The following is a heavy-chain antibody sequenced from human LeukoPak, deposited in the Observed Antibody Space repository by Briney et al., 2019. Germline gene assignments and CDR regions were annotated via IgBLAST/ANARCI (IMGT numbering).Heavy chain of an antibody. Sequence: GESLRLSCAASGFTVSSNYMSWVRQAPGKGLEWVSVIYSGGSTYYADSVKGRFTISRDNSKNTLYLQMNSLRAEDTAVYYCAMSNVLLWFGESSYAFDIWGQGTMVTVSS. CDR3: AMSNVLLWFGESSYAFDI. CDR1: GFTVSSNY. V-gene: IGHV3-53*01. CDR2: IYSGGST. D-gene: IGHD3-10*01. J-gene: IGHJ3*02.